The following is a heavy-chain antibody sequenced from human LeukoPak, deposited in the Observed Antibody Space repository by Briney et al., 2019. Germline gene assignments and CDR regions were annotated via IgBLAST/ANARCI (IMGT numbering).Heavy chain of an antibody. Sequence: GGSLRLSCAASGFTFSSYWMNWARQAPGKGLQWVASINHNGNVNYYVDSVKGRFTISRDNAKNSLYLQMSNLRAEDTAVYFCARGGGLDVWGQGATVTVSS. CDR2: INHNGNVN. D-gene: IGHD3-16*01. CDR1: GFTFSSYW. CDR3: ARGGGLDV. J-gene: IGHJ6*02. V-gene: IGHV3-7*03.